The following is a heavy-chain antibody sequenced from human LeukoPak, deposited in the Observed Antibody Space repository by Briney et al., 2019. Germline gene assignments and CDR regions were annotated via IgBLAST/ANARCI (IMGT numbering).Heavy chain of an antibody. CDR1: GGSISSSSYY. CDR3: ARVGYYGSGTTS. CDR2: IYYSGST. V-gene: IGHV4-39*07. Sequence: PSQTLSLTCTVSGGSISSSSYYWGWIRQPPGKGLEWIGSIYYSGSTYYNPSLKSRVTISVDTSKNQFSLKLSSVTAADTAVYYCARVGYYGSGTTSWGQGTLVTVSS. D-gene: IGHD3-10*01. J-gene: IGHJ4*02.